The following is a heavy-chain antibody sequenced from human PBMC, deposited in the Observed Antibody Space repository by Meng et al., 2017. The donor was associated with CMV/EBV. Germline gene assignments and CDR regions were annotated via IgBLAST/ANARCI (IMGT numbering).Heavy chain of an antibody. Sequence: GESLKISCAASGFTFSNSWMSWVRQAPGKGLEWVGRIKSKTDGGTTDYSVHVKGRFTISRDDSKYTLYLQMNSLKTEDTAVYYCPAYSGSLPRLYYYYYDGMDVWGQGTTVTVSS. CDR2: IKSKTDGGTT. J-gene: IGHJ6*02. CDR1: GFTFSNSW. CDR3: PAYSGSLPRLYYYYYDGMDV. D-gene: IGHD6-13*01. V-gene: IGHV3-15*01.